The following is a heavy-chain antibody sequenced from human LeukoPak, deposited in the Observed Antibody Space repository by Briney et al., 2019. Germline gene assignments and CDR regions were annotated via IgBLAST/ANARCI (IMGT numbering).Heavy chain of an antibody. D-gene: IGHD1-26*01. CDR2: INPSGGST. V-gene: IGHV1-46*01. CDR1: GYTFTSYY. J-gene: IGHJ4*02. Sequence: ASVKVSCKASGYTFTSYYMHWVRQAPGQGLEWMGIINPSGGSTSYAQKFQGRVTMTRDTSISTAYMELSRLRSDDTAVYYCARGQWEWELPFDYWGQGTLVTVSS. CDR3: ARGQWEWELPFDY.